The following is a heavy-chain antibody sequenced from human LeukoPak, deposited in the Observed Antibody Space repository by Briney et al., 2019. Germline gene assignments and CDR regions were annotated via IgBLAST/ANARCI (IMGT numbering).Heavy chain of an antibody. Sequence: SETLSLTCTVSGVSISSYYWSWIRQPPGKGLEWIGYIYYSGSTDYNPSLKRRVTISVDTSKNQFSLKLSSVTAADTAVYYCARDPYSSSWYDFDYWGQGTLVTVSS. CDR1: GVSISSYY. CDR2: IYYSGST. CDR3: ARDPYSSSWYDFDY. V-gene: IGHV4-59*12. D-gene: IGHD6-13*01. J-gene: IGHJ4*02.